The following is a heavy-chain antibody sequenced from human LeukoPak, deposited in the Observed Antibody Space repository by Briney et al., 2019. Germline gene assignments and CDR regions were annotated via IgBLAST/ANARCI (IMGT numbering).Heavy chain of an antibody. D-gene: IGHD3-3*01. CDR1: GFTFSSYG. Sequence: GGSLRLSCAASGFTFSSYGMHWVRQAPGKGLEWVAVIWYDGSNKYYADSVKGRFTISRDNSKNTLYLQMNSLRAEDTALYYCARDSPKYYDFWSGYYPTVNWFDPWGQGTLVTVSS. CDR3: ARDSPKYYDFWSGYYPTVNWFDP. V-gene: IGHV3-33*01. CDR2: IWYDGSNK. J-gene: IGHJ5*02.